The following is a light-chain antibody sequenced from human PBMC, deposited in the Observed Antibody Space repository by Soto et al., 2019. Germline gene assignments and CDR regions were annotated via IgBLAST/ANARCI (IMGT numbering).Light chain of an antibody. CDR2: DAS. Sequence: EIVLTQSPATLSLSPGERATLSCRASQSVSSYLAWYQQKPGQAPRLLIYDASNRATGIPARFSGSGSGTDFALTICSLEPADFAVYYCQQRSNWPWTFGQGTKVEIK. J-gene: IGKJ1*01. V-gene: IGKV3-11*01. CDR3: QQRSNWPWT. CDR1: QSVSSY.